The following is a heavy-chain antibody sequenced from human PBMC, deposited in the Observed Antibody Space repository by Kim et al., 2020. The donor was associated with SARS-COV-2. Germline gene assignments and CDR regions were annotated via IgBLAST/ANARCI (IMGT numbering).Heavy chain of an antibody. V-gene: IGHV3-21*01. D-gene: IGHD3-22*01. Sequence: GGSLRLSCAASGFTFSSYSMNWVRQAPGKGLEWVSSISSSSSYIYYADSVKGRFTISRDNAKNSLYLQMNSLRAEDTAVYYCARDRSYYDSSGYYYKYYYYGMDVWGQGTRSPSP. CDR2: ISSSSSYI. CDR3: ARDRSYYDSSGYYYKYYYYGMDV. J-gene: IGHJ6*02. CDR1: GFTFSSYS.